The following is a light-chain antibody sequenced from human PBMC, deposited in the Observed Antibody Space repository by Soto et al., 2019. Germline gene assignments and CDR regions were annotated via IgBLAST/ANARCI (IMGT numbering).Light chain of an antibody. J-gene: IGLJ1*01. CDR3: CSYAGSSTYV. Sequence: QSVLTQPASVSGSPGQSITISCTGTSSDVGSYNLVSWYQHHPGKAPKLMIYEGSKRPSWVSNRFSGSKSGNTASLTISGLQAEDEADYYCCSYAGSSTYVFGTGTKATVL. CDR1: SSDVGSYNL. CDR2: EGS. V-gene: IGLV2-23*01.